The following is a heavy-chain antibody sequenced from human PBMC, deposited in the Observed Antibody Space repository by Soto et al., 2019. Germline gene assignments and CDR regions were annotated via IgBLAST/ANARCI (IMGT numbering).Heavy chain of an antibody. D-gene: IGHD2-15*01. V-gene: IGHV4-34*01. Sequence: PSETLSLTCAVYGGSFSGYYWSWIRQPPGKGLEWIGEINHSGSTNYNPSLKSRVTISVDTSKNQFSPKLSSVTAADTAVYYCARGSGVVVVAAIGTFDYWGQGTLVTVSS. J-gene: IGHJ4*02. CDR2: INHSGST. CDR3: ARGSGVVVVAAIGTFDY. CDR1: GGSFSGYY.